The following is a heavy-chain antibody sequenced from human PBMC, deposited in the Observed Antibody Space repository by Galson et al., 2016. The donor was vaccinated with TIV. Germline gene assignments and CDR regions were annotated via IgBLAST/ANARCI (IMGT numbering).Heavy chain of an antibody. J-gene: IGHJ4*02. D-gene: IGHD2-2*01. V-gene: IGHV3-21*01. Sequence: SLRLSCAASGFTFSSYRMNWVRQAPGKGLEWVSSISRSSTSIYYADSVKGRVTITRDNAKNSLYLQMNSLRAEDTAVYYCVRGMQLRPYWGRGTLVTGSS. CDR3: VRGMQLRPY. CDR1: GFTFSSYR. CDR2: ISRSSTSI.